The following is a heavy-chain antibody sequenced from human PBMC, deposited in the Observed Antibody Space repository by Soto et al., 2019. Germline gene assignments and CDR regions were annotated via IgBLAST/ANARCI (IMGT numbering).Heavy chain of an antibody. CDR1: GFTFNHYS. CDR2: ISYDGNKE. J-gene: IGHJ4*02. Sequence: QVHLVESGGGVVQPGRSLALSCAASGFTFNHYSMHWVRQAPGKGLEWVAVISYDGNKEYYADSVKGRFTISRDNPKNTLYLHMNRLRPEDTALYYCGRDGYYYDSSGQYPEHWGQGTLVTVSS. D-gene: IGHD3-22*01. CDR3: GRDGYYYDSSGQYPEH. V-gene: IGHV3-30-3*01.